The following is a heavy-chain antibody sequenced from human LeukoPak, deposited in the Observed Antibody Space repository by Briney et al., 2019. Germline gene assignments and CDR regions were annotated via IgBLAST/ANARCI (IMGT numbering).Heavy chain of an antibody. V-gene: IGHV4-39*01. J-gene: IGHJ4*02. CDR2: VYYSGST. D-gene: IGHD3/OR15-3a*01. CDR1: GGSISSSSYN. Sequence: PSETLSLTCTVSGGSISSSSYNWGWIRQPPGKGLEWIGSVYYSGSTYYNPSLKSRVTMSVDTSKNQFSLKLSSVTAADTAVYYCARHGLSRTGYYKIQFDYWGQGTLVTVSS. CDR3: ARHGLSRTGYYKIQFDY.